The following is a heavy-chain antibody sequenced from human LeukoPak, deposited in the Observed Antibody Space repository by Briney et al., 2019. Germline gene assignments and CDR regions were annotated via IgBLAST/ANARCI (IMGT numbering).Heavy chain of an antibody. CDR2: IYTSGST. V-gene: IGHV4-4*07. D-gene: IGHD6-13*01. Sequence: PSETLSLTCTVSGGSISSYYWSWIRQPAGKGLGWIGRIYTSGSTNYNPSLKSRVTMSVDTSKNQFSLKLSSVTAADTAVYYCARDMRIAAAGTDSSGWPFDYWGQGTLVTVSS. CDR3: ARDMRIAAAGTDSSGWPFDY. J-gene: IGHJ4*02. CDR1: GGSISSYY.